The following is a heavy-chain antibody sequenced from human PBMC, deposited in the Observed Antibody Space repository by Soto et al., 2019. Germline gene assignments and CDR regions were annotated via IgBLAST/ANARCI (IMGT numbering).Heavy chain of an antibody. D-gene: IGHD2-15*01. V-gene: IGHV3-23*01. J-gene: IGHJ4*02. CDR2: VGGSGDST. CDR3: AKSPLGYCSGGSCYPPHYFDY. CDR1: GFTFSNYA. Sequence: GGSLRLSCAASGFTFSNYAMSWVRQAPGKGLEWVSGVGGSGDSTYYAGSVKGRFTISRDNSKDTLYLQMNSLRAEDTAVYYCAKSPLGYCSGGSCYPPHYFDYWGQGTLVTVSS.